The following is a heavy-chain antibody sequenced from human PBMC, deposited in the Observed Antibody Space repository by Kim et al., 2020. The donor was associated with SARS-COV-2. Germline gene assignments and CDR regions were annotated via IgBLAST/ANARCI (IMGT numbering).Heavy chain of an antibody. J-gene: IGHJ4*02. CDR1: GFTFSSYS. CDR3: ARVGWYSSSSPEY. V-gene: IGHV3-48*02. Sequence: GGSLRLSCAASGFTFSSYSMNWVRQAPGKGLEWVSYISSSGSTIYYAESVKGRFTISRDNAKNSLYLQMNSLRDEDTAVYYCARVGWYSSSSPEYWGQGTLVTVSS. D-gene: IGHD6-6*01. CDR2: ISSSGSTI.